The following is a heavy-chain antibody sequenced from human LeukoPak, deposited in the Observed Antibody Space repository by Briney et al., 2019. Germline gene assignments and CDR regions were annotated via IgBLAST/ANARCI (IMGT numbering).Heavy chain of an antibody. D-gene: IGHD4-17*01. Sequence: PSETLSLTCTVSGGSISSSRHYWGWIRQPPGKGLEWIASISYSGSSYYNPSLKSRVTISVGTSKNQVSLQLSSVTAADTAVYYCVRDDYGDYTRRFDPWGQGTLVTVSS. CDR2: ISYSGSS. J-gene: IGHJ5*02. V-gene: IGHV4-39*07. CDR1: GGSISSSRHY. CDR3: VRDDYGDYTRRFDP.